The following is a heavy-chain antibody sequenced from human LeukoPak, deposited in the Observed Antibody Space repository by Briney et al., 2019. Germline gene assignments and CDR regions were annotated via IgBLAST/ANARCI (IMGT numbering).Heavy chain of an antibody. J-gene: IGHJ3*02. CDR1: GYTFTGYY. CDR3: ARGTYSGYDGHDAFDI. D-gene: IGHD5-12*01. CDR2: INPNSGGT. V-gene: IGHV1-2*02. Sequence: GASVKVSCKASGYTFTGYYMHWVRQAPGQGLEWMGWINPNSGGTNYAQKFQGRVTMTRDTSISTAYMELSRLRSDDTAVYYCARGTYSGYDGHDAFDIWGQGTMVTVSS.